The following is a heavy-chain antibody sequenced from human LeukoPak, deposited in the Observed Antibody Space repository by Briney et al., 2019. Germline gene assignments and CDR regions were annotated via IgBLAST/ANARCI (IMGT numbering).Heavy chain of an antibody. V-gene: IGHV3-23*01. CDR1: GFTVSSNY. D-gene: IGHD3-9*01. J-gene: IGHJ4*02. CDR2: ISGSGGST. Sequence: GGSLRLSCAASGFTVSSNYMNWVRQAPGKGLEWVSVISGSGGSTFYADSVKGRFTISRDNSKNTLDLQMNSLRAEDTAVYYCAKDHSLRYFDYLDYWGQGTLVTVSS. CDR3: AKDHSLRYFDYLDY.